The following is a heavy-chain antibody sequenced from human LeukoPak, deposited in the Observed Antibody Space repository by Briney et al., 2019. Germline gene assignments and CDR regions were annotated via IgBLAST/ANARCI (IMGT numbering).Heavy chain of an antibody. V-gene: IGHV1-2*02. CDR1: GYTFTGYY. CDR3: TRGREYIYGLFDY. J-gene: IGHJ4*02. Sequence: ASVKVSCKASGYTFTGYYMHWVRQAPGQGLEWMGWINPNSGGTNYAQKFQGRVTMTRDTSISTAYMELSRLRSDDTAVCYCTRGREYIYGLFDYWGQGTLVTVSS. CDR2: INPNSGGT. D-gene: IGHD5-18*01.